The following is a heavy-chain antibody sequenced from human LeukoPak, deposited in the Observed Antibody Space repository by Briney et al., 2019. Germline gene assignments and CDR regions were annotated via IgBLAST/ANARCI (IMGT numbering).Heavy chain of an antibody. D-gene: IGHD2-15*01. CDR2: ISAYNGNT. CDR3: ARQYCSGGSCYLP. Sequence: ASVKVSCKASGYTFTSYYMHWVRQAPGQGLEWMGWISAYNGNTNYAQKLQGRVTMTTDTSTSTAYMELRSLRSDDTAVYYCARQYCSGGSCYLPWGQGTLVTVSS. CDR1: GYTFTSYY. V-gene: IGHV1-18*04. J-gene: IGHJ4*02.